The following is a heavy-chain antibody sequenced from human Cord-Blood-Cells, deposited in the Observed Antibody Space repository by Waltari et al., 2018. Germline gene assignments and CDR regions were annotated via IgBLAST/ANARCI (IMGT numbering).Heavy chain of an antibody. J-gene: IGHJ4*02. Sequence: QVQLQESGPGLVKPSETLSLTCTVSGYSISSGYYWGWIRQPPGKGLEWIGSIYHSGSTYYNPSLKRRVTISVDPSKNQFALKLSSVTAADTAVYYCASKGPSGSYYGAFDYWGQGTLVTVSS. CDR1: GYSISSGYY. D-gene: IGHD1-26*01. CDR2: IYHSGST. V-gene: IGHV4-38-2*02. CDR3: ASKGPSGSYYGAFDY.